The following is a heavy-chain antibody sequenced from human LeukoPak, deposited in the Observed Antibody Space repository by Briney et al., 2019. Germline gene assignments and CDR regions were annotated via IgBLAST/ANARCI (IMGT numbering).Heavy chain of an antibody. CDR3: ARVRGYCSGGSCYRINAFDI. D-gene: IGHD2-15*01. V-gene: IGHV4-34*01. CDR1: GGSFSGYY. CDR2: INHSGST. Sequence: SETLSLTCAVYGGSFSGYYWSWIRQPPGKGLEWIGEINHSGSTNYNPSLKSRVTISVDTSKNQFSLKLSSVTAADTAVYYYARVRGYCSGGSCYRINAFDIWGQGTMVTVSS. J-gene: IGHJ3*02.